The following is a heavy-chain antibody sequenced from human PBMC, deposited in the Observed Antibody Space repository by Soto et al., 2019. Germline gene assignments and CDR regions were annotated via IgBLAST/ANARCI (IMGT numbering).Heavy chain of an antibody. V-gene: IGHV4-31*03. J-gene: IGHJ5*02. CDR1: GGSISSGGYY. CDR3: ARERYYGSGRGIRPSLLNWFDP. Sequence: PSETLSLTCTVSGGSISSGGYYWSWIRQHPGKGLEWIGYIYYSGSTYYNPSLKSRVTISVDTSKNQFSLKLSSVTAADTAVYYCARERYYGSGRGIRPSLLNWFDPWGQGTLVTVSS. D-gene: IGHD3-10*01. CDR2: IYYSGST.